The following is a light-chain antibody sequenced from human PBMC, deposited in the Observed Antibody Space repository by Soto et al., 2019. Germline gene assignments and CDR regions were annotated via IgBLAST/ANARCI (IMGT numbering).Light chain of an antibody. CDR3: QQYVNSYN. V-gene: IGKV3-20*01. Sequence: EIVLKQSQGTLSLSPWGIATLACRASQSLWNNYLAWYQQKPGQAPRLLIYAASGRATGIPDRFSVSASGTDVTLTSSRLEPEDFAVYYCQQYVNSYNFGQGTKLEIK. CDR2: AAS. J-gene: IGKJ2*01. CDR1: QSLWNNY.